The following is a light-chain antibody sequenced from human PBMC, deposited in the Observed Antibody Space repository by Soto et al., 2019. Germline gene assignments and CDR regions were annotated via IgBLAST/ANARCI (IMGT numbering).Light chain of an antibody. CDR3: SSYAGSNNFYV. CDR2: DVS. CDR1: SSDVGGYNY. Sequence: QLVLTQPASVSGSPGQSITISCTGTSSDVGGYNYVSWYQQHPGKAPKLMIYDVSNRPSGVSNRFSGSKSGNTASLTISGLQAEDEADYYCSSYAGSNNFYVFGTGTKLTVL. J-gene: IGLJ1*01. V-gene: IGLV2-14*01.